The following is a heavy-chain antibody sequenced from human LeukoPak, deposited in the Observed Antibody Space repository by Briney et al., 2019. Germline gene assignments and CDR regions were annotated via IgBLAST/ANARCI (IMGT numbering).Heavy chain of an antibody. CDR3: ARGRYYGMDV. J-gene: IGHJ6*02. Sequence: GGSLRLSCAASGFTFTSYWMHWVRHAPGKGLVWVSRVNSDGSSTTYADSVKGRFTISRDKAKNTLYLQMNSLRAEDTAVYYCARGRYYGMDVWGQGTTVTVSS. CDR2: VNSDGSST. CDR1: GFTFTSYW. V-gene: IGHV3-74*01.